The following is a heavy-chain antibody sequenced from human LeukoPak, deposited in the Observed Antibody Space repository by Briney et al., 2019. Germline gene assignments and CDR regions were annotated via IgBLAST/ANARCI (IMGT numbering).Heavy chain of an antibody. J-gene: IGHJ4*02. CDR1: GFSFSNSW. V-gene: IGHV3-7*01. CDR2: IKGDGSDK. D-gene: IGHD1-26*01. CDR3: SWSLNY. Sequence: GGSLRLSCAASGFSFSNSWMDWVRQAPGKGLEWVANIKGDGSDKDYVDSVKGRFTISRDNAKNLLYLQMNSLRAEDTAVYFCSWSLNYWGLGTLVTVSS.